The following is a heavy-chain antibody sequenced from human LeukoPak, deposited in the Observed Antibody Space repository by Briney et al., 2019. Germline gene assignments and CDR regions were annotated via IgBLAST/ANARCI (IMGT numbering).Heavy chain of an antibody. V-gene: IGHV3-43*02. CDR2: ISGDGGST. D-gene: IGHD3-22*01. Sequence: PGGSLRLSCAASGFTFDDYAMHWVRQAPGKGLELVSLISGDGGSTYYADSVKGRFTISRDNSKNSLYLQTNSLRTEDTALYYCARTKTYYYDSSGCYLGSWGQGTLVTVSS. CDR1: GFTFDDYA. CDR3: ARTKTYYYDSSGCYLGS. J-gene: IGHJ5*02.